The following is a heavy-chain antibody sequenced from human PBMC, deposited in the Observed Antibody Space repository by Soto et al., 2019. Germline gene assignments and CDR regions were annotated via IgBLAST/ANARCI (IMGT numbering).Heavy chain of an antibody. CDR3: GRAHRVLQQAVHYYYSINA. CDR2: IHYSGNT. Sequence: QVQLQESGPGLVESSQTLSLTCTVSGGSISSGDYYWSWIRQPPGNGMEWIGYIHYSGNTYHNPSLKSLLTLSIVPYNYQXSLSLTSXAAAXTAVYYCGRAHRVLQQAVHYYYSINAWGQGTTVIVSS. J-gene: IGHJ6*02. V-gene: IGHV4-30-4*01. D-gene: IGHD6-13*01. CDR1: GGSISSGDYY.